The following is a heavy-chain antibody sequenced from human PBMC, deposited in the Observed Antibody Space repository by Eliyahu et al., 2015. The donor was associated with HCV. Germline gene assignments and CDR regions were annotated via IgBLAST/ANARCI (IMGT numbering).Heavy chain of an antibody. D-gene: IGHD6-19*01. CDR1: GGSITTYY. J-gene: IGHJ5*02. Sequence: VQPSETLSLTCTVSGGSITTYYWSWIRQPPGKGLEWIGYIHYSGSTNYNPSPQSRVTISLDXSKNQFSLKLTSVTAADTAVYYCASGGGGIAVAGTGGWFDPWGQGTLVTVSS. V-gene: IGHV4-59*01. CDR3: ASGGGGIAVAGTGGWFDP. CDR2: IHYSGST.